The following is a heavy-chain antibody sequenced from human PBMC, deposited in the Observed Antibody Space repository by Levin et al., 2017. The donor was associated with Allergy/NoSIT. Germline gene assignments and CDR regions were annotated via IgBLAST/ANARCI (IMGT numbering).Heavy chain of an antibody. CDR1: GFAFNNYA. CDR3: ARGGIAVAGTLIVDY. J-gene: IGHJ4*02. Sequence: GESLKISCAASGFAFNNYAIHWVRQAPGKGLEWVAVISYDGNKKFYADSVKGRFTISRDNSKNTVYLQMNSLRAQDTAVYYCARGGIAVAGTLIVDYWGQGTPVTVSS. V-gene: IGHV3-30-3*01. D-gene: IGHD6-19*01. CDR2: ISYDGNKK.